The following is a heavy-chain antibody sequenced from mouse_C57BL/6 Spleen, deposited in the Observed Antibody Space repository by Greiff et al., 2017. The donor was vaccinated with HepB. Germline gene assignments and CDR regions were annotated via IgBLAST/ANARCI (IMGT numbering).Heavy chain of an antibody. J-gene: IGHJ4*01. D-gene: IGHD2-4*01. CDR1: GYTFTSYW. CDR3: ARNYDDAMDY. V-gene: IGHV1-64*01. Sequence: VQLQQPGAELVKPGASVKLSCKASGYTFTSYWMHWVKQRPGQGLEWIGMIHPNSGSTNYNEKFKSKATLTVDQSSSTAYMQLSSLTSEYSAVYYCARNYDDAMDYWAQGTSVTVSS. CDR2: IHPNSGST.